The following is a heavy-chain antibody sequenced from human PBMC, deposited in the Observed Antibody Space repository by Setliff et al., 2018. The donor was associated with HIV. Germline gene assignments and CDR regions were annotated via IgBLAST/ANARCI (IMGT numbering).Heavy chain of an antibody. CDR2: MNPDSGNT. J-gene: IGHJ6*03. Sequence: ASVKVSCKASGYTSTSYDINWVRQATGQGLEWMGWMNPDSGNTGSAQNFQGRLTITWNTSISTAYMGLGSLGFDDTAVYFCARTRSGGSSVYYYYYMDAWGQGTAVTVSS. CDR3: ARTRSGGSSVYYYYYMDA. V-gene: IGHV1-8*01. D-gene: IGHD2-15*01. CDR1: GYTSTSYD.